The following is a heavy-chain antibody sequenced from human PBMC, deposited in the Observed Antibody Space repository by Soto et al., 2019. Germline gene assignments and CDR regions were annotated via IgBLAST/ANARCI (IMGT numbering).Heavy chain of an antibody. D-gene: IGHD3-10*01. CDR2: IKPDGSEQ. CDR3: ARADYYGSGSYAYFDY. Sequence: GGSPRLSCAASEFTFDKYYMTWVRQAPGKGPEWVANIKPDGSEQYYVDSVKGRFTISRDNANNSLYLQMNSLRAEDTAVYFCARADYYGSGSYAYFDYWGQGTLVTVSS. CDR1: EFTFDKYY. V-gene: IGHV3-7*01. J-gene: IGHJ4*02.